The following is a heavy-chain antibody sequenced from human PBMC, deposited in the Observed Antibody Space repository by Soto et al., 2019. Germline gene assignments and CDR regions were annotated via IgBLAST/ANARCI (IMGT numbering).Heavy chain of an antibody. CDR3: AATVDSGSYDFGGHPG. V-gene: IGHV1-58*02. CDR2: IVVGSGKT. D-gene: IGHD2-21*01. J-gene: IGHJ4*02. Sequence: SVKVSCKASGFTFSSSAIQWLRQARGQPLEWIGWIVVGSGKTDYTHNLQARVTITRDKSTSTAYMELSGLRSEDTAVYYCAATVDSGSYDFGGHPGWSQGTVVCFSS. CDR1: GFTFSSSA.